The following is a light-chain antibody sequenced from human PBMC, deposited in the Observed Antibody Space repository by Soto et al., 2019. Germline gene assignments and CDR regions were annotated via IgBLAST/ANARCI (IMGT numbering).Light chain of an antibody. J-gene: IGKJ5*01. V-gene: IGKV3-11*01. CDR1: PSVSSS. Sequence: EIVLTQSPATLSLSPGDRATLSCRASPSVSSSLAWYPQNPGQAPRLLLSDASNRATGIPARFRGSGSGTDFTLTISSREPEDVAVDDCQQRSNWPPTITFGQGTRLESK. CDR3: QQRSNWPPTIT. CDR2: DAS.